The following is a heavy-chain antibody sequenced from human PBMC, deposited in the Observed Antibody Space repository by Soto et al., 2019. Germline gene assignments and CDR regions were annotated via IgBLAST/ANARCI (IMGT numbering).Heavy chain of an antibody. V-gene: IGHV1-18*01. J-gene: IGHJ6*02. D-gene: IGHD3-10*01. CDR3: AREGYYYGSGSYSPPRYYGMDV. Sequence: QIQLVQSGAEVKKAGASVKVSCKASGYTFTNYGISWVRQALGQGLEWMGWISAYNDNTNYAQKFQGRVTLTTDISTRTAYMELRSLTSDDTAVYYCAREGYYYGSGSYSPPRYYGMDVWGQGTTVTVFS. CDR2: ISAYNDNT. CDR1: GYTFTNYG.